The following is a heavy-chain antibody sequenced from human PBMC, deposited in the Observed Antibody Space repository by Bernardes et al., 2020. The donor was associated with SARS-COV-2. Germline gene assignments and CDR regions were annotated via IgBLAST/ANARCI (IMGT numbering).Heavy chain of an antibody. CDR2: INTSGSRT. Sequence: GGSLRLSCAASGFTFSSYLFSWFRQAPGKGLEWVSSINTSGSRTYYADSVKGRFTISRDTSKNTLYLQMHSLRADDTAVYYCAKGTTMIGTWGQGTLVTVSS. J-gene: IGHJ5*02. V-gene: IGHV3-23*01. CDR3: AKGTTMIGT. D-gene: IGHD3-22*01. CDR1: GFTFSSYL.